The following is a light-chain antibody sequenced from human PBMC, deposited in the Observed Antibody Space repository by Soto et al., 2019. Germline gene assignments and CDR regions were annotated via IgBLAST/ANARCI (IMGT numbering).Light chain of an antibody. CDR3: QQYYSDPPWT. J-gene: IGKJ1*01. Sequence: AIRLTQSPSPLSASPGDRVTITCRASQGISSYLAWYQQKPGKAPKLLIYAASTLQSGVPSRFSGSGSGTDFTLTISCLQSEDFATYYCQQYYSDPPWTFGQGTKVDIK. V-gene: IGKV1-8*01. CDR2: AAS. CDR1: QGISSY.